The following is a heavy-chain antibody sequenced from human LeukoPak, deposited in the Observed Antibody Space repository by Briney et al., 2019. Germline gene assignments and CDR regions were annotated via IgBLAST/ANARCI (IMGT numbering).Heavy chain of an antibody. V-gene: IGHV3-48*03. J-gene: IGHJ5*02. CDR1: GFTFSSYE. CDR2: ISSSGSTI. CDR3: ARVQSEYCSGGSCYSGWFDP. D-gene: IGHD2-15*01. Sequence: GGSLRLSCAASGFTFSSYEMNWVRQAPGKGLEWVSYISSSGSTIYYADSVKGRFTISRDNSKNTLYLQMNSLRAEDTAVYYCARVQSEYCSGGSCYSGWFDPWGQGTLVTVSS.